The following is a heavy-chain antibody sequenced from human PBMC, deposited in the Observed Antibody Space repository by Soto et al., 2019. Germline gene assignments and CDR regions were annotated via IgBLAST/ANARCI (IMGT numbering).Heavy chain of an antibody. CDR1: GYTFTNYA. Sequence: ASVKVSCKASGYTFTNYAMHWVRQAPGQRLEWMGWINAGNGNTKYSQKFQGRVTITRDTSASTAYMELSSLRSEDTAVYYCAKDGGKDGYFGNWFDPWGQGTLVTVSS. CDR3: AKDGGKDGYFGNWFDP. CDR2: INAGNGNT. D-gene: IGHD5-12*01. V-gene: IGHV1-3*01. J-gene: IGHJ5*02.